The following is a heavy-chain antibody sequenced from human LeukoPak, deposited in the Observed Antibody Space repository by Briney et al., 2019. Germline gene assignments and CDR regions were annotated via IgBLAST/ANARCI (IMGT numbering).Heavy chain of an antibody. CDR2: MKEDGSEE. V-gene: IGHV3-7*01. CDR3: ARVIAARPGDYFDF. J-gene: IGHJ4*02. CDR1: GFTFTNSW. D-gene: IGHD6-6*01. Sequence: GGSLRISCGASGFTFTNSWMSWVRQAPGKGLEWVANMKEDGSEEYYVGSVKGRFTISRDNAKNSLFLQMSSLRAEDTAIYYCARVIAARPGDYFDFWGQGTLVTVSS.